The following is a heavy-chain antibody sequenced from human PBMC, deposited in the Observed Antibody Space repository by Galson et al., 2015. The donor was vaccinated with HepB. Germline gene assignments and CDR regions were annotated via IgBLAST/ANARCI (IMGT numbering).Heavy chain of an antibody. J-gene: IGHJ4*02. CDR1: GNTLTELS. D-gene: IGHD5-18*01. V-gene: IGHV1-24*01. Sequence: SVKVSCKVSGNTLTELSIHWVRQAPGEGLEWMGSFDPEDGEPFYAQKFQGRVTMTEDTSTDTAYMELSSLRSDDTAVFYCAIDRGGYIYGYNYWGQGTLVTVSS. CDR2: FDPEDGEP. CDR3: AIDRGGYIYGYNY.